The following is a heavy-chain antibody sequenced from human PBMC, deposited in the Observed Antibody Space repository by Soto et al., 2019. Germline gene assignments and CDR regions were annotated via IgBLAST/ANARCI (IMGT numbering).Heavy chain of an antibody. J-gene: IGHJ4*02. D-gene: IGHD3-10*02. CDR1: GFTFSSYG. CDR3: ARGDDPMWDY. V-gene: IGHV3-33*01. CDR2: IWYDGSNK. Sequence: QVQLVESGEGVVQPGRSLRLSCAASGFTFSSYGMHWVRQAPGKGLAWVAVIWYDGSNKYYADSVKGRFTISRDNSKNTLYLQMNSLRAEDTAVYYCARGDDPMWDYWVQGTLVTVSS.